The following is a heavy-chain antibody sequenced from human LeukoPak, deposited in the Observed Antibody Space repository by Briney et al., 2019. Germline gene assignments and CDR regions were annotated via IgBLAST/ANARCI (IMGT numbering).Heavy chain of an antibody. J-gene: IGHJ4*02. CDR1: GYTFTSYG. CDR3: ARDGAGGSGSYYPLFDY. Sequence: ASVKVSCKASGYTFTSYGISWVRQAPGQGLEWMGWISAYNGNTNYAQKLQGRVTMTTDTSTSTAYIELRSLRSDDTAVYYCARDGAGGSGSYYPLFDYWGQGTLATVSS. V-gene: IGHV1-18*01. CDR2: ISAYNGNT. D-gene: IGHD1-26*01.